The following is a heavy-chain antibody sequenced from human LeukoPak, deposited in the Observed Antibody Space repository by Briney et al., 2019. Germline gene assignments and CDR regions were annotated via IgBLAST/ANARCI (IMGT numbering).Heavy chain of an antibody. D-gene: IGHD3-16*02. J-gene: IGHJ4*02. CDR1: GGTFISYA. CDR3: AREDRNAPHY. V-gene: IGHV1-69*13. Sequence: SVTVSCKASGGTFISYAISWVRQAPGQGLEWMGGIIPIFGTANYAQKFQGRVTITEDESTSTAYMELSSLRSEDTAVYYCAREDRNAPHYWGQGTLVTVSS. CDR2: IIPIFGTA.